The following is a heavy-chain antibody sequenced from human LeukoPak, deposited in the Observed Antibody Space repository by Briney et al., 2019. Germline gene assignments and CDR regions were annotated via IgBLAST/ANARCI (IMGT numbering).Heavy chain of an antibody. CDR1: GFTFSSYW. Sequence: GGSLRLSCAASGFTFSSYWMSWVRQAPGKGLEWVANIKQDGSEKYYVDSVKGRFTISRDNAKNSLYLQMNSLRAEDTAVYYCARDWDGLELRPFDYWGQGTLVTVSS. V-gene: IGHV3-7*01. D-gene: IGHD1-7*01. CDR2: IKQDGSEK. CDR3: ARDWDGLELRPFDY. J-gene: IGHJ4*02.